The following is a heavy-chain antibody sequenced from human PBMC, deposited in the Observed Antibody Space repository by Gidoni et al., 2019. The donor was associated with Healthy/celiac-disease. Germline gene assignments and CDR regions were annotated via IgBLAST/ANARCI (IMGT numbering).Heavy chain of an antibody. CDR2: IYTSGST. V-gene: IGHV4-4*07. Sequence: QVQLQETGPGLVKPSETLSLTCTVSGGSISSYYWSWIRQPAGKGLEWIGRIYTSGSTNYNPSLKSRVTMSVDTSKNQFSLKLSSVTAADTAVYYCARGPSYGDYAYYYYYGMDVWGQGTTVTVSS. J-gene: IGHJ6*02. CDR1: GGSISSYY. D-gene: IGHD4-17*01. CDR3: ARGPSYGDYAYYYYYGMDV.